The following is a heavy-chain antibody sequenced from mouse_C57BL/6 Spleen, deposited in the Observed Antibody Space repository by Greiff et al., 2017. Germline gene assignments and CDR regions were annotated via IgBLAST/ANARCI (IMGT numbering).Heavy chain of an antibody. CDR2: IYPRSGNT. CDR1: GYTFPSYG. Sequence: VKLMESGAELARPGASVKLSCKASGYTFPSYGISWVKQRTGQGLEWIGEIYPRSGNTYYNEKFKGKATLTADKSSSTAYMELRSLTSEDSAVYFCTYYYGSSYGFAYWGQGTLVTVSA. J-gene: IGHJ3*01. D-gene: IGHD1-1*01. V-gene: IGHV1-81*01. CDR3: TYYYGSSYGFAY.